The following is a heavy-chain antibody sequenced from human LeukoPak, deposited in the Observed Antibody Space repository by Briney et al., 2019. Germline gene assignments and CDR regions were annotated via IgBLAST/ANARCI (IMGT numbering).Heavy chain of an antibody. V-gene: IGHV1-8*02. Sequence: ASVKVSCKASGYTFTGYYMHWVRQAPGQGLEWMGWMNPNSGNTGYAQKFQGRVTMTRNTSISTAYMELSSLRSEDTAVYYCASTAAAGTLNYWGQGTLVTVSS. D-gene: IGHD6-13*01. CDR3: ASTAAAGTLNY. J-gene: IGHJ4*02. CDR2: MNPNSGNT. CDR1: GYTFTGYY.